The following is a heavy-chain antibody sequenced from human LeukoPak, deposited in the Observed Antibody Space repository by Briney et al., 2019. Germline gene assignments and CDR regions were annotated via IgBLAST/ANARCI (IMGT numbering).Heavy chain of an antibody. Sequence: KSSQTLSLTCTVSGGSIRSGGHSWSWIRQPPGKGLEWIGYIYHSGSTYYNPSLKSRVTISVDTSKNQFSLKLSSVTAADTAVYYCASLDKPPDYGDSAGGYYYYGMDVWGQGTTVTVSS. CDR1: GGSIRSGGHS. J-gene: IGHJ6*02. CDR3: ASLDKPPDYGDSAGGYYYYGMDV. CDR2: IYHSGST. V-gene: IGHV4-30-2*02. D-gene: IGHD4-17*01.